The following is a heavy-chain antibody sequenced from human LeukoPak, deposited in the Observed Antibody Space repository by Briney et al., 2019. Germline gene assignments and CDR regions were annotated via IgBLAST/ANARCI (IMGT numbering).Heavy chain of an antibody. Sequence: GGSLRLSCAASGFTFSSYGMHWVRQAPGKGLEWVAFIRYDGSNKYYADSVKGRFTISRDNAKNSLYLQTNSLRAEDTALYYCAREVLLWFGESNWFDPWGQGTLVTVSS. CDR3: AREVLLWFGESNWFDP. D-gene: IGHD3-10*01. V-gene: IGHV3-30*02. J-gene: IGHJ5*02. CDR1: GFTFSSYG. CDR2: IRYDGSNK.